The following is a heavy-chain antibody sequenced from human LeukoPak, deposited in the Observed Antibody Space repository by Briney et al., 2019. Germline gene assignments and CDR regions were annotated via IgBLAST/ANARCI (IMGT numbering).Heavy chain of an antibody. CDR1: GFTFSSYD. Sequence: GGSLRLSCAASGFTFSSYDMHWVRQATGKGLEWVSAIGTAGDTYYPGSVKGRFTISRENAKNSLYLQMNSLRAGDTAVYYCARARLDYYGSGSPFFDYWGQGTLVTVSS. V-gene: IGHV3-13*01. D-gene: IGHD3-10*01. CDR2: IGTAGDT. CDR3: ARARLDYYGSGSPFFDY. J-gene: IGHJ4*02.